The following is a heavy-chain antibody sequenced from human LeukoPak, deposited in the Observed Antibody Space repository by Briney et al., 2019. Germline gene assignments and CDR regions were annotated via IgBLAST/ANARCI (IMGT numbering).Heavy chain of an antibody. J-gene: IGHJ6*03. Sequence: GGSLRLSCAASGFTFTNDFMTWVRQAPGKGLEWVANIKQDGSEKYYVDSVKGRFTISRDNAKNSLYLQMNSLRAEDTAVYYCAREATYYDFWSGYSLYYYYYMDVWGKGTTVTVSS. D-gene: IGHD3-3*01. CDR2: IKQDGSEK. V-gene: IGHV3-7*01. CDR3: AREATYYDFWSGYSLYYYYYMDV. CDR1: GFTFTNDF.